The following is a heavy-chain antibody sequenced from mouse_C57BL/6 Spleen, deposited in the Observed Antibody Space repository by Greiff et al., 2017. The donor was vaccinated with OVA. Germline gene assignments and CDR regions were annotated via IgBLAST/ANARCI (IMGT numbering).Heavy chain of an antibody. D-gene: IGHD3-1*01. CDR2: IRNKANGYKT. V-gene: IGHV7-3*01. CDR3: ARYASGYYYAMDY. CDR1: GFTFTDYY. J-gene: IGHJ4*01. Sequence: EVQGVESGGGLVQPGGSLSLSCAASGFTFTDYYMSWVRQPPGTALEWLGFIRNKANGYKTEYSASVKGRFTISRDNSQSILYLQMNALRAEDSATYYCARYASGYYYAMDYWGQGTSVTVSS.